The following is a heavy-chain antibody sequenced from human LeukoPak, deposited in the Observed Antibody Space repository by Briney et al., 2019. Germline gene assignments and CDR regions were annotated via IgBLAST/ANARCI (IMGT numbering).Heavy chain of an antibody. Sequence: PGGSLRLSCAVSGFTVSSNYMSWVRQAPGKGLEWVSVIYSGGSTYCADSVKGRFTISRDNSKNTLYLQMNSLRAEDTAVYYCYSMIVVEIRVINDYWGQGTLVTVSS. CDR2: IYSGGST. J-gene: IGHJ4*02. CDR1: GFTVSSNY. D-gene: IGHD3-22*01. CDR3: YSMIVVEIRVINDY. V-gene: IGHV3-66*01.